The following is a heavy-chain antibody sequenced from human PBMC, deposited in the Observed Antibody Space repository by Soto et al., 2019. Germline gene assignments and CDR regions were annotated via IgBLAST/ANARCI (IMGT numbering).Heavy chain of an antibody. D-gene: IGHD6-19*01. CDR1: GFTFDDYT. V-gene: IGHV3-43*01. J-gene: IGHJ4*02. CDR2: ISWDGGST. CDR3: ARDDSAPQWPTFDS. Sequence: PGGSLRLSCAASGFTFDDYTMHWVRQAPGKGLEWVSLISWDGGSTYYADSVKGRFTISRDNSKNTLYLQLNSLGADDAAIYYCARDDSAPQWPTFDSWGQGTLVTVS.